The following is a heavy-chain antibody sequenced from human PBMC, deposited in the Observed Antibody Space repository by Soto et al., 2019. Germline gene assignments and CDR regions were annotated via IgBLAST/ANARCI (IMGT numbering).Heavy chain of an antibody. J-gene: IGHJ4*02. CDR3: ARDGEYSSSFFDY. D-gene: IGHD6-6*01. Sequence: GXSVKVSSNASGYTFTSYYMHLVRQSPGQGLEWMGGIIPIFGTANYAQKFQGRVTITADESTSTAYMELSSLRSEDTAVYYCARDGEYSSSFFDYWGQGTLVTVSS. V-gene: IGHV1-69*01. CDR1: GYTFTSYY. CDR2: IIPIFGTA.